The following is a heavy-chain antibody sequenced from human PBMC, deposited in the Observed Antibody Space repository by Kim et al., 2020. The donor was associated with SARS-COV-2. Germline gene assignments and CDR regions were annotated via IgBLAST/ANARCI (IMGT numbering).Heavy chain of an antibody. Sequence: GGSLRLSCAASGFTFSSYAMSWVRQAPGKGLEWVSAISGSGGSTYYADSVKGRFTISRDNSKNTLYLQMNSLRAEDTAVYYCAKDPVRTTFQYASGVLPNAFDIWGQGTMVTVSS. V-gene: IGHV3-23*01. CDR3: AKDPVRTTFQYASGVLPNAFDI. D-gene: IGHD3-16*01. CDR2: ISGSGGST. J-gene: IGHJ3*02. CDR1: GFTFSSYA.